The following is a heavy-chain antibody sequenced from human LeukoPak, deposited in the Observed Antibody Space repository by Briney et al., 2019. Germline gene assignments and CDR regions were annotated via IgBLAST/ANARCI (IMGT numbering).Heavy chain of an antibody. CDR1: GFTFITHD. J-gene: IGHJ3*02. CDR2: ISGSHAGRLGTT. Sequence: PGGSLRLSCAASGFTFITHDMSWVRQTPGKGLEWVSGISGSHAGRLGTTYYADSVQGRFTISRDNSNNALYLQMYSLRAEDTAMYFCAKGGYFSFDMWGQGTKVTVSS. V-gene: IGHV3-23*01. CDR3: AKGGYFSFDM. D-gene: IGHD2-2*03.